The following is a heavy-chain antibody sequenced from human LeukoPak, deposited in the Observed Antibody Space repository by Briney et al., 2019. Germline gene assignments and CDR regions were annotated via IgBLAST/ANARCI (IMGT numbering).Heavy chain of an antibody. V-gene: IGHV4-30-2*01. CDR2: IYHSGST. Sequence: SETLSLTCTVSGGSISSGGYYWSWIRQPPGKGLEWIGYIYHSGSTYYNPSLKSRVTISVDRSKNQFSLKLSSVTAADTAVYYCARAPFGPYSSPRYFDYWGQGTLVTVSS. D-gene: IGHD6-13*01. CDR1: GGSISSGGYY. CDR3: ARAPFGPYSSPRYFDY. J-gene: IGHJ4*02.